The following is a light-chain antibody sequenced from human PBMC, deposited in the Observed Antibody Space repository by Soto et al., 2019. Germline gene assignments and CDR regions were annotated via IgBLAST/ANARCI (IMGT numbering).Light chain of an antibody. CDR3: QAWDSRVV. Sequence: SYETTQPPSVSVSPGQTASITCSGDKLGDKYACWYQQKPGQSPVLVIYQDSKRPSGIPERFSGSNSGNTATLTISGTQAMDEADYYCQAWDSRVVFGGGTKLTVL. CDR1: KLGDKY. CDR2: QDS. J-gene: IGLJ2*01. V-gene: IGLV3-1*01.